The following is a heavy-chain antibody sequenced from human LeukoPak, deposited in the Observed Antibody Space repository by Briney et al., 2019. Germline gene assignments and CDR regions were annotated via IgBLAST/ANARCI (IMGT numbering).Heavy chain of an antibody. D-gene: IGHD3-9*01. CDR2: INTDESST. V-gene: IGHV3-74*01. Sequence: GGSLRLSCVASGFNFNRYWMYWVRQAPGKGLVWVSRINTDESSTSYADFVKGRFTISRDNSKNTLYLQMNSLRAEDTAVYYCAPQGPVFFTGYEYGMDLWGQGTTVTVSS. J-gene: IGHJ6*02. CDR1: GFNFNRYW. CDR3: APQGPVFFTGYEYGMDL.